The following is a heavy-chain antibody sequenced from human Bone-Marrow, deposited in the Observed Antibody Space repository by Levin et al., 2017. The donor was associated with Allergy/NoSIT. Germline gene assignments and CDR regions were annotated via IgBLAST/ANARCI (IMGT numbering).Heavy chain of an antibody. CDR1: GFSLSTGGMC. J-gene: IGHJ4*02. CDR3: ARIQGFFATSRIDY. Sequence: TLSLTCTFSGFSLSTGGMCVTWVRQPPGKALEWLALIDWDDDKYYSTSLKTRLTISKDTSKNQVVLTMTNMDPVDTATYYCARIQGFFATSRIDYWGQGTLVTVSS. CDR2: IDWDDDK. D-gene: IGHD2-2*01. V-gene: IGHV2-70*18.